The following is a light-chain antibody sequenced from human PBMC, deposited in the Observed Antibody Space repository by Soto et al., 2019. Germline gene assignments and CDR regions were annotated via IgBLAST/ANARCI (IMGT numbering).Light chain of an antibody. CDR1: QSVSGN. CDR2: DAS. CDR3: QQYNNWPRT. V-gene: IGKV3-15*01. Sequence: EIVMTQSPATLSVSPGERATLSCRASQSVSGNLACYQLKPGQAPRLLIYDASTRATGIPARFSGSGSGTELTLTISSPQSEDFAVYYCQQYNNWPRTFGQGTKVEIK. J-gene: IGKJ1*01.